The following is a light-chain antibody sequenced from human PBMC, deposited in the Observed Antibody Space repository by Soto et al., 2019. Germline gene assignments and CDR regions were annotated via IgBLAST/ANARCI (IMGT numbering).Light chain of an antibody. J-gene: IGLJ2*01. Sequence: QSVLTQPASVSGSPGQAITISCTGTSSDVGSYNLVSWYQQHPGKAPKLMIYEVSKRPSGVSNRFSGSKSGNTASLTISGLQAEDEAYYYCCSYAGSSTFLFGGGTKLTVL. V-gene: IGLV2-23*02. CDR3: CSYAGSSTFL. CDR1: SSDVGSYNL. CDR2: EVS.